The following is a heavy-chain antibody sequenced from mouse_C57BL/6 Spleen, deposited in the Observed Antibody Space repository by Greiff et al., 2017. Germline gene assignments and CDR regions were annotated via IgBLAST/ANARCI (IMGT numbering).Heavy chain of an antibody. CDR2: IYPGDGDT. J-gene: IGHJ2*01. CDR3: ARGDSSGQGYFDN. D-gene: IGHD3-2*02. CDR1: GYAFSSSW. V-gene: IGHV1-82*01. Sequence: VQLQQSGAELVKPGASVKISCKASGYAFSSSWMNWVKQRPGTGLEWIGRIYPGDGDTNYNGKFKGKATLTADKSSSTAYMQLSSLTSEDSTVYSCARGDSSGQGYFDNWGQGTTPPAS.